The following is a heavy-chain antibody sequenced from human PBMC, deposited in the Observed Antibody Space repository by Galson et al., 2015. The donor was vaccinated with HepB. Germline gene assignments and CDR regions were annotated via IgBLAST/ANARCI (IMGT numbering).Heavy chain of an antibody. V-gene: IGHV1-46*04. CDR2: INPSGGST. J-gene: IGHJ4*02. Sequence: SVKVSCKASGYTFTSYYMHWVRQAPGQGLEWMGVINPSGGSTSYAQKLQGRVTMTGDTSTSTVYMELSSLRSDDTAVYYCAREREEARIQLWLHYWGQGTLVTVSS. CDR1: GYTFTSYY. CDR3: AREREEARIQLWLHY. D-gene: IGHD5-18*01.